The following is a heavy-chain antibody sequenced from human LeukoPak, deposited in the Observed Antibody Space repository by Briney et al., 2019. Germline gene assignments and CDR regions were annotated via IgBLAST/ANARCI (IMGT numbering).Heavy chain of an antibody. Sequence: GGSLRLSCAASGFTFSSYWMSWVRQAPGKGLEWVSYITNIDSTIYYADSVQGRFTISRDNTKNSLYLQMNSLRAEDTAVYYCARRAAGTHFDYWGLGTLVTVSS. CDR3: ARRAAGTHFDY. J-gene: IGHJ4*02. D-gene: IGHD1-1*01. V-gene: IGHV3-48*04. CDR2: ITNIDSTI. CDR1: GFTFSSYW.